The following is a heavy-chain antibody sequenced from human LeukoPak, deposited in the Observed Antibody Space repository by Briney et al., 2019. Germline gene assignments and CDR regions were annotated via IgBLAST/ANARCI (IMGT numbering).Heavy chain of an antibody. J-gene: IGHJ6*04. Sequence: QPGGSLRLSCAASGFTFSSYGMHWVRQAPGKGLEGVAVIWYDGSNKYYADSVKGRFTISRDNSKNTLYLQMNSLRAEDTAVYYCAKARIQLWFFLDVWGKGTTVTVSS. V-gene: IGHV3-33*06. D-gene: IGHD5-18*01. CDR3: AKARIQLWFFLDV. CDR2: IWYDGSNK. CDR1: GFTFSSYG.